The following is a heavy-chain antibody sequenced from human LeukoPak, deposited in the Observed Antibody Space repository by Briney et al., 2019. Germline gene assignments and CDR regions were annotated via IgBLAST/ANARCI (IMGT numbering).Heavy chain of an antibody. Sequence: SETLSLTCAVYGGSFSGYYWSWIRQPPGKGLEWIGEINHSGSTNYNPSLKSRVTISVDTSKNQFSLKLSSVTAADTAVYYCARSGAVLDYGWFDPWGQGTLVTVSS. CDR2: INHSGST. D-gene: IGHD3-16*01. J-gene: IGHJ5*02. CDR1: GGSFSGYY. CDR3: ARSGAVLDYGWFDP. V-gene: IGHV4-34*01.